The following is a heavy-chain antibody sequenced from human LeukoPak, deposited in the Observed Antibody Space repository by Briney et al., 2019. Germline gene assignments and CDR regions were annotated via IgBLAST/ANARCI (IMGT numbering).Heavy chain of an antibody. CDR2: MNPNSGNT. J-gene: IGHJ5*02. CDR3: ARGRDFWSGWANWFDP. V-gene: IGHV1-8*03. CDR1: GGTFSSYA. D-gene: IGHD3-3*01. Sequence: ASVKVSCKDSGGTFSSYAISWVRQAPGQGLEWMGWMNPNSGNTGYAQKFQGRVTITRNTSISTAYMELSSLRSEDTAVYYCARGRDFWSGWANWFDPWGQGTLVTVSS.